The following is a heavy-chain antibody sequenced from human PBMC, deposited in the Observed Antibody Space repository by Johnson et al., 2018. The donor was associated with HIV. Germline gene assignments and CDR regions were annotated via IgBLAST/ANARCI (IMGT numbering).Heavy chain of an antibody. CDR3: AKDGRDDLRAFDI. CDR1: GFTFNSYA. V-gene: IGHV3-30*04. Sequence: VQLVESGGGVVQAGRSLRLSCAASGFTFNSYATHWVRQAPGKGLEWVAVISYDGSDKYYADSVKGRFTVSRDNSKNTLYLQMNGLGPEDTAVYYCAKDGRDDLRAFDIWGQGTMVTVSS. CDR2: ISYDGSDK. J-gene: IGHJ3*02. D-gene: IGHD5-24*01.